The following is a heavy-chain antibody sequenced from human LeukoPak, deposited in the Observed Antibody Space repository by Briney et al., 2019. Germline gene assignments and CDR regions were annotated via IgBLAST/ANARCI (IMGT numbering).Heavy chain of an antibody. CDR1: GGSFSGYY. CDR3: ARLWIAVAGNAFDI. D-gene: IGHD6-19*01. J-gene: IGHJ3*02. V-gene: IGHV4-34*01. CDR2: INHSGST. Sequence: PSETLSLTCAVYGGSFSGYYWSWIRQPPGKGLEWSGEINHSGSTNYNPSLKSRVTISVDTSKNQFSLKLSSLTAADTAVYYCARLWIAVAGNAFDIWGQGTMVTVSS.